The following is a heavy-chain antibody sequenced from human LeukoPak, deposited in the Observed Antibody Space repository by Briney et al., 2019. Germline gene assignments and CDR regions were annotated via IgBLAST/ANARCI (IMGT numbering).Heavy chain of an antibody. D-gene: IGHD3-3*01. V-gene: IGHV3-15*01. CDR1: GFTFSNYV. Sequence: PGGSRRLSCAASGFTFSNYVMCWVRQAPGKGLEWVGRIKSKSDGGTTDYAAPVKGRFTISRDESKNTLYLQMNSLKTEDTAVYYCTTDKTGYYDLIHWGQGTLVTVSS. J-gene: IGHJ1*01. CDR3: TTDKTGYYDLIH. CDR2: IKSKSDGGTT.